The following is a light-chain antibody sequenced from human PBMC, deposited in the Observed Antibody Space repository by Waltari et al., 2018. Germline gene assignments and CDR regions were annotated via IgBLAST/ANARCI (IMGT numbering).Light chain of an antibody. CDR3: QVYDRDTSVAA. CDR2: CDD. J-gene: IGLJ3*02. V-gene: IGLV3-21*04. CDR1: NIGRKN. Sequence: SYVLTQPPSVSVAPGKTAKTTCGGTNIGRKNAHWYQQKPGQAPGLVIYCDDAGAPGIPGRFFGSNSGNAATLIISGVEAGDEADYYCQVYDRDTSVAAFAGGTKLTVL.